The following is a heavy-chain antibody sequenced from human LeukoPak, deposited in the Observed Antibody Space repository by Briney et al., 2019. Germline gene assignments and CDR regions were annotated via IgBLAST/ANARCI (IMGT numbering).Heavy chain of an antibody. CDR3: ARGIDSSGYYFFDY. J-gene: IGHJ4*02. Sequence: PSETLSLTCTVSGGSISSYYWSWIRQPPGKGLEWIGYIYCSGSTNYNPSLKSRVTISVDTSKNQFSLKLSSVTAADTAVYYCARGIDSSGYYFFDYWGQGTLVTVSS. V-gene: IGHV4-59*01. CDR1: GGSISSYY. CDR2: IYCSGST. D-gene: IGHD3-22*01.